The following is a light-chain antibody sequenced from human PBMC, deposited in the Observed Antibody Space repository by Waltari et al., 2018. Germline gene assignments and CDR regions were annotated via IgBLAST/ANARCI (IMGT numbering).Light chain of an antibody. CDR3: QQYYSYPWT. CDR2: AAS. J-gene: IGKJ1*01. CDR1: QGISSY. V-gene: IGKV1-8*01. Sequence: AIRITQSPSSLSASTGDRVTITCRASQGISSYLAWYQQKPGKAPKLLIYAASTWQSGVPSRFSGSGSGTDFTLTISCLQSEDFATDYCQQYYSYPWTFGQGTKVEIK.